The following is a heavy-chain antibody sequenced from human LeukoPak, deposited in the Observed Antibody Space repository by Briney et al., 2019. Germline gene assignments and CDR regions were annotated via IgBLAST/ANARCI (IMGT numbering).Heavy chain of an antibody. CDR1: GFTFSSYA. CDR2: ISYDGSDK. CDR3: ARAKNSSWLALFDP. J-gene: IGHJ5*02. V-gene: IGHV3-30-3*01. Sequence: GGSLRLSCAASGFTFSSYAMHWVRQAPGKGLEWVAVISYDGSDKYYADSVKGRFTISRDNSKNTLYLQMNSLRAEDTAVYYCARAKNSSWLALFDPWGQGTLVTVSS. D-gene: IGHD6-13*01.